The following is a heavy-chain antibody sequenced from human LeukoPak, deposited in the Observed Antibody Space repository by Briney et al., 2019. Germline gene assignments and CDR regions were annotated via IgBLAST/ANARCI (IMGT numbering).Heavy chain of an antibody. CDR2: IWYDGSNK. V-gene: IGHV3-33*06. CDR1: GFTFSTYG. J-gene: IGHJ4*02. CDR3: AQGAYGSGTYHY. D-gene: IGHD3-10*01. Sequence: GGSLRLSCAASGFTFSTYGIHWVRQAPGKGLEWVAVIWYDGSNKYYADSVKGRFTISRDNSKNTLYLQMNSLRAEDTAVYYCAQGAYGSGTYHYRGQGTLVTVSS.